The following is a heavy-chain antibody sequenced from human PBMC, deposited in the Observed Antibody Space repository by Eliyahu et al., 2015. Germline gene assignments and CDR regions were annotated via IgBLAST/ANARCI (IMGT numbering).Heavy chain of an antibody. CDR2: IYWDDDK. J-gene: IGHJ6*02. V-gene: IGHV2-5*02. Sequence: QITLKESGPTLVKPTQTLTLTCTFSGFSLSTSGVTVGWIRQPPGKALEWLALIYWDDDKRYSPSLKRRLTITKDTSKNQVVLTMTNMDPVDTATYYCAHSRSLLGLTAYYYGMDVWGPGTTVTVSS. CDR3: AHSRSLLGLTAYYYGMDV. D-gene: IGHD1-7*01. CDR1: GFSLSTSGVT.